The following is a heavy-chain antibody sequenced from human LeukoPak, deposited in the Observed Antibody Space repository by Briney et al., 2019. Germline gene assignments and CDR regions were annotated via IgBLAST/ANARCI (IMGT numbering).Heavy chain of an antibody. D-gene: IGHD2-2*02. CDR1: GGSISSGGYY. J-gene: IGHJ4*02. CDR2: IYYSGST. V-gene: IGHV4-31*03. Sequence: SQTLSLTCTVSGGSISSGGYYWSWIRQHPGKGLEWIGYIYYSGSTYYDPSLKSRVTISVDTSKNQFSLKLSSVTAADTAVYYCARGLYVAPKTFDYRGQGTLVTVSS. CDR3: ARGLYVAPKTFDY.